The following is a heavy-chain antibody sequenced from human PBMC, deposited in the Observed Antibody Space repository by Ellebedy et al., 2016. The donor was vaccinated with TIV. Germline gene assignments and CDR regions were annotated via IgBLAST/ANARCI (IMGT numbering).Heavy chain of an antibody. Sequence: GESLKISCAASGFTFSSYAMSWVRQAPGKGLEWVSSISGSGGSTYYADSVKGRFTISRDNSKNTLYLQMNSLIAEDTAVYYCAKDYSGLRGLDVWGQGTTVTVSS. D-gene: IGHD5-12*01. J-gene: IGHJ6*02. CDR3: AKDYSGLRGLDV. CDR2: ISGSGGST. V-gene: IGHV3-23*01. CDR1: GFTFSSYA.